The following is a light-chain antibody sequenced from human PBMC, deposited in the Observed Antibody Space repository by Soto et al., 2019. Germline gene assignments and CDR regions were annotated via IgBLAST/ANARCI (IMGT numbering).Light chain of an antibody. CDR2: DVS. CDR3: SSYTSSQAVV. V-gene: IGLV2-14*01. CDR1: SSDVGGYIY. Sequence: QSVLTHPAAVSGSPGQSITISCTGTSSDVGGYIYVSWYQQHPVKAPKLMIYDVSNRPSGVSTRCSGAKSGNAASLTSSGLQPEDEADYYCSSYTSSQAVVLGGGTKLTV. J-gene: IGLJ2*01.